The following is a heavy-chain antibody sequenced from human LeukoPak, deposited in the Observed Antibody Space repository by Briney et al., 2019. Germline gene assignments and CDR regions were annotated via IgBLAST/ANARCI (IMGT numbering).Heavy chain of an antibody. J-gene: IGHJ5*02. CDR2: ISYDGSNK. V-gene: IGHV3-30*18. D-gene: IGHD4-17*01. Sequence: GRSLRLSCAASGFTFSSYGMHWVRQAPGKGLEWVAVISYDGSNKYYADSVKGRFTISRDNSKNTLYLQMNSLRAEDTAVYYCAKVGEDGHYNWFDPWGQGTLVTVSS. CDR3: AKVGEDGHYNWFDP. CDR1: GFTFSSYG.